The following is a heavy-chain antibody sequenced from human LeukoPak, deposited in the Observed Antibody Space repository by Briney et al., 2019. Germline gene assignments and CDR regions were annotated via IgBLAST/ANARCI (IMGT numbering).Heavy chain of an antibody. V-gene: IGHV4-59*01. D-gene: IGHD5-18*01. CDR1: GRFINQYY. J-gene: IGHJ5*02. CDR3: ARDPPPNSNNWFDT. Sequence: SETLSLTCTVSGRFINQYYWKWTRQPPGKGPEWIGHVYYNGNTMYNPSLKDRLIISLHTSENQFSLKLTSSSAADTAVYYCARDPPPNSNNWFDTWGQGILVTVSS. CDR2: VYYNGNT.